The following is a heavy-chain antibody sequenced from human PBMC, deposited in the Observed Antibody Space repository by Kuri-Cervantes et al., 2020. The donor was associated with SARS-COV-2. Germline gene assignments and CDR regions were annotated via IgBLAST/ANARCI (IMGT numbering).Heavy chain of an antibody. J-gene: IGHJ6*03. Sequence: LSLTCAASGFTFSDYYMSWIRQAPGKGLEWVSYISSSGSTIYYADSVKGRFTISSDNSKNTLYLQMNSLRAEDTAVYYCAREKLAGYYYYYMDVWGKGTTVTVSS. V-gene: IGHV3-11*04. CDR1: GFTFSDYY. CDR3: AREKLAGYYYYYMDV. D-gene: IGHD1-1*01. CDR2: ISSSGSTI.